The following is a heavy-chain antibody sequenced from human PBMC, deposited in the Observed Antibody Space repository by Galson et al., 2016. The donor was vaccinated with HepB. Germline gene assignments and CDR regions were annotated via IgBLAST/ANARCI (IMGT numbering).Heavy chain of an antibody. CDR1: GNSFATNW. Sequence: QSGAEVKKPGESLKISCKDSGNSFATNWIGWVRQMPGKGLEWMGIIYPGDSDARYSPSFQGQVTISADKSISTAYLQWSSLRASDTAMYLCARPRGYDNYFDYWGQGTLVTVSS. J-gene: IGHJ4*02. CDR2: IYPGDSDA. D-gene: IGHD5-12*01. CDR3: ARPRGYDNYFDY. V-gene: IGHV5-51*01.